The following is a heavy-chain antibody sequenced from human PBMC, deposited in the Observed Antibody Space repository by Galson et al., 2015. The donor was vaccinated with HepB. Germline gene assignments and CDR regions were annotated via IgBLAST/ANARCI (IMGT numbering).Heavy chain of an antibody. CDR2: IKQDGSEK. J-gene: IGHJ4*02. Sequence: SLRLSCAASGFTFSSYWMSWVRQAPGKGLEWVANIKQDGSEKYYVDSVKGRVTISRDNAKNSLYLQMNSLRAEDTAVYYCARAAVARPLSENDYWGQGTLVTVSS. CDR1: GFTFSSYW. D-gene: IGHD6-19*01. CDR3: ARAAVARPLSENDY. V-gene: IGHV3-7*03.